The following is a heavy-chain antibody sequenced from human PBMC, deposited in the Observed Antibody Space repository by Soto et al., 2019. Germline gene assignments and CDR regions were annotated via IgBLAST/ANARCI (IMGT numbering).Heavy chain of an antibody. D-gene: IGHD3-10*01. CDR2: IYYSGST. V-gene: IGHV4-30-4*01. Sequence: QVQLQESGPGLVKPSQTLSLTCTVSGGSISSGDYYWSWIRQPPGKGLEWIGYIYYSGSTYYNPSLKSRVTLSVDTSKIQFSLKLSSVTAADTAVYYCARVAGTFYWYFDLWGRGTLVTVSS. CDR3: ARVAGTFYWYFDL. J-gene: IGHJ2*01. CDR1: GGSISSGDYY.